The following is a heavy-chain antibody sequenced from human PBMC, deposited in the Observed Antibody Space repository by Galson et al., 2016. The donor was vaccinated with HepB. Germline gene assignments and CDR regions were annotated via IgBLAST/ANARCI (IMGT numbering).Heavy chain of an antibody. J-gene: IGHJ4*02. CDR3: GRDSFGANSGGWHVDY. V-gene: IGHV1-18*01. CDR1: GYTFTSYG. Sequence: SVKVSCKASGYTFTSYGLSWVRQAPGQGLEWMGWVSAYNGHTDYAQKFQGRVTMTTDTSTSTAYMEVWSLRSDDTAVYYCGRDSFGANSGGWHVDYWGQGTLITVSS. D-gene: IGHD4/OR15-4a*01. CDR2: VSAYNGHT.